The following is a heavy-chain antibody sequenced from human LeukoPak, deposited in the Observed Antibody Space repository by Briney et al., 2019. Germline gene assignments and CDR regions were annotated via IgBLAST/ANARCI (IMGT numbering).Heavy chain of an antibody. CDR1: GFTFSNYA. J-gene: IGHJ3*01. Sequence: PGGSLRLSCAASGFTFSNYAMSWVRQAPGKGLEWVSGISGSADNTYYADSVKGRFRIFRDNSKNTQYLQMNSLRAEDTAVYYCVIEFLAVVSSLDALDVWGQGTMVTVSS. D-gene: IGHD6-19*01. CDR3: VIEFLAVVSSLDALDV. V-gene: IGHV3-23*01. CDR2: ISGSADNT.